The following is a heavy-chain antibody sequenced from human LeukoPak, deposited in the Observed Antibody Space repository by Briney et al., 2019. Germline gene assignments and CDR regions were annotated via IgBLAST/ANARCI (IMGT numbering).Heavy chain of an antibody. J-gene: IGHJ4*02. V-gene: IGHV4-39*01. Sequence: SETLSLTCTVSGGSISSTSYYWGWIRQPPGKGLEWIGNIYYSGGTYYSPSLNSRLTMSVDTSRNYFSLKLSSVTAADTAVYYCARHSYSSGWHAHFDYWGQGTVVAVSS. D-gene: IGHD6-19*01. CDR2: IYYSGGT. CDR3: ARHSYSSGWHAHFDY. CDR1: GGSISSTSYY.